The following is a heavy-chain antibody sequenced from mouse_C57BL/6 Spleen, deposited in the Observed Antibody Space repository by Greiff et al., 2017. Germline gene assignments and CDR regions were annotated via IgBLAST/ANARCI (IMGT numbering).Heavy chain of an antibody. J-gene: IGHJ3*01. D-gene: IGHD3-1*01. CDR1: GYTFTDYY. CDR2: IYPGSGNT. Sequence: QVQLQQSGAELVRPGASVKLSCKASGYTFTDYYINWVKQRPGQGLEWIARIYPGSGNTYYNEKFKGKATLTAEKSSSTAYMQLSSLTSEDSAVYFCARSGLLPFAYWGQGTLVTVSA. CDR3: ARSGLLPFAY. V-gene: IGHV1-76*01.